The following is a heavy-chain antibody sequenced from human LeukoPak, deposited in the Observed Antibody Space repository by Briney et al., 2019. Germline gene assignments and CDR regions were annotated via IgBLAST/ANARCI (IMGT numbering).Heavy chain of an antibody. Sequence: SETLSLTCTVSGGSISSYYWSWIRQPPGKGLEWIGEINHSGSTKYNPSLKNRVTISVDTSKNQFSLKLSSVTAADTAVYYCAVSPPDSWGQGTLVTVSS. CDR2: INHSGST. J-gene: IGHJ4*02. CDR1: GGSISSYY. CDR3: AVSPPDS. V-gene: IGHV4-34*01.